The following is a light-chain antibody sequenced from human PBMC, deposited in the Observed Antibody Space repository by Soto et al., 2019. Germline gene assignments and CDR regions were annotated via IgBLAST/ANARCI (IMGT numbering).Light chain of an antibody. J-gene: IGKJ5*01. CDR3: QQSYSTPIT. V-gene: IGKV1-39*01. CDR1: QSISSY. CDR2: AAS. Sequence: DIQMTKSPSSLSASVGDRVTITCRASQSISSYLNWYQQKPGKAPKLLIYAASSLQSGVPSRSSGSGSGTDFTLTISSLQPEDFATYYCQQSYSTPITFGQGTRLEIK.